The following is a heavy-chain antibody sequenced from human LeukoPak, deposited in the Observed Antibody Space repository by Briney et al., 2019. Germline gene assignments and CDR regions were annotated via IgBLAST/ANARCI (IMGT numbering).Heavy chain of an antibody. CDR3: TKNSGSYNAPDY. V-gene: IGHV3-49*03. Sequence: GGPLRLSCTASGFTFGDYAMSWFRQAPGKGLEWVGFIRSKAYGGTTEYAASVKGRFTISRDDSKSIAYLQMNSLKTEDTAVYYCTKNSGSYNAPDYWGQGTLVTVSS. CDR1: GFTFGDYA. D-gene: IGHD1-26*01. CDR2: IRSKAYGGTT. J-gene: IGHJ4*02.